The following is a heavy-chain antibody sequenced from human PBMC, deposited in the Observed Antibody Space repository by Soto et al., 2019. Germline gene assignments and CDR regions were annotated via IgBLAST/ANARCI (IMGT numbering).Heavy chain of an antibody. J-gene: IGHJ4*02. CDR3: ATTLVSHGYDN. Sequence: AAVKVSCKVSGYSLRKISMYLVRQTPGKGLEWMGGFDPEDGETTYAQKLQGRVTMTEDTSTDTAYMELRSLTSEDTALYFCATTLVSHGYDNWGQ. CDR2: FDPEDGET. D-gene: IGHD2-8*01. CDR1: GYSLRKIS. V-gene: IGHV1-24*01.